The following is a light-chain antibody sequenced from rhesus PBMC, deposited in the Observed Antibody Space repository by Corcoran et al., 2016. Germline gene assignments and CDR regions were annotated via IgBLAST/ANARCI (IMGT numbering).Light chain of an antibody. CDR1: QSVSSS. CDR2: DAS. Sequence: EIVLTQSPATLSLSPGERATLSCRASQSVSSSLAWYQQKPGQAPRLLIYDASSRATGIPDRFRGSGSGTDFTLTISSLEPEDVGVYYCQQFGNWPRTFGQGTKVEIK. J-gene: IGKJ1*01. CDR3: QQFGNWPRT. V-gene: IGKV3-35*01.